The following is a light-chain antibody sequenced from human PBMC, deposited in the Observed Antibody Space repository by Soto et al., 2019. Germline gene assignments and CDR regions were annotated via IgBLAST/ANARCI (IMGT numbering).Light chain of an antibody. CDR3: QQSYSTPKIT. CDR2: AAS. Sequence: DIQMTQSPSSLSASVGDRVTITCRASQSISSYLTWYKQKPGKAPKLLIYAASSLQSGVPSRFSGSGSGTDFTLTISSRQPEDFATYYCQQSYSTPKITFGRGTKVDIK. V-gene: IGKV1-39*01. CDR1: QSISSY. J-gene: IGKJ3*01.